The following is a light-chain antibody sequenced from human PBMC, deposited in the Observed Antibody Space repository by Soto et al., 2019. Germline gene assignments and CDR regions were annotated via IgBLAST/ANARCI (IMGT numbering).Light chain of an antibody. CDR1: SSDVGAYNY. V-gene: IGLV2-11*01. J-gene: IGLJ2*01. CDR2: DVT. CDR3: CSYAGSYTLGV. Sequence: QSVLTQPHSVSGSPGQSVTISCTGTSSDVGAYNYVSWYQQHPGKAPKLMIYDVTKRPSGVPDRFSGSKSGNTASLTISGLQADDEADYYCCSYAGSYTLGVFGGGTKVTVL.